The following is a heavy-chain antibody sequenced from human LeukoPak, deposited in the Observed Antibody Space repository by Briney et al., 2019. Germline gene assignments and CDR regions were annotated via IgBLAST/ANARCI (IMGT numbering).Heavy chain of an antibody. Sequence: ASVTVSCKASGYTFTSYAIHWVRQAPGQRLEWMGWINAGNGNTKYSQKFQGRVTITRDTSASTAYMELSSLRSEDTAVYYCARSWQQLVYFDYWGQGTLVTVSS. CDR2: INAGNGNT. V-gene: IGHV1-3*01. CDR3: ARSWQQLVYFDY. J-gene: IGHJ4*02. D-gene: IGHD6-13*01. CDR1: GYTFTSYA.